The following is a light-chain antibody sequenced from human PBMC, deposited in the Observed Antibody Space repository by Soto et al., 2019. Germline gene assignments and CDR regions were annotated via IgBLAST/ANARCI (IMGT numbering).Light chain of an antibody. CDR3: LLTYSDTVV. CDR2: DIS. Sequence: QAVVTQEPSLTVSPGGTVTLTCGSSTVAVTSGHYPYWFQQKPGQAPRTLIYDISKKHSWTPARFSGSLLGDKAALTLSGVQPEEEAEYYCLLTYSDTVVFGGGTQLTVL. J-gene: IGLJ3*02. V-gene: IGLV7-46*01. CDR1: TVAVTSGHY.